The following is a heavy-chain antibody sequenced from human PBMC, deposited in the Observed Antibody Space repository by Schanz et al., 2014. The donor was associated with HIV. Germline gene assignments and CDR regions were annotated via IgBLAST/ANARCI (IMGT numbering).Heavy chain of an antibody. V-gene: IGHV4-34*02. D-gene: IGHD4-17*01. CDR1: GGSFRGYY. J-gene: IGHJ4*02. Sequence: QVQLQQWGAGLLKPSETLSLTCAVYGGSFRGYYWTWIRQFPGLGLEWIGGVRHIGGTNYNPSLKGRVTMSMEMSNNQFPRTLTSVTAADTAVYFCARGDFGGNSVDYWGQGTLVTVSS. CDR3: ARGDFGGNSVDY. CDR2: VRHIGGT.